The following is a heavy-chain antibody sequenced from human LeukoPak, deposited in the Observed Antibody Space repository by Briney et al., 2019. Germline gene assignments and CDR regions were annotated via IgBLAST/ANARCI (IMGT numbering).Heavy chain of an antibody. Sequence: SVKVSCKASGGTFSSYAISWVRQAPGQGLEWMGGIIPIFGTANYAQKFQGRVTITTDESTSTAYMELSSLRSEDTAVYYCAKPRRFLEWLLGIHQNGARHGMDYWGQGTLVTVSS. V-gene: IGHV1-69*05. CDR2: IIPIFGTA. CDR1: GGTFSSYA. D-gene: IGHD3-3*01. J-gene: IGHJ4*02. CDR3: AKPRRFLEWLLGIHQNGARHGMDY.